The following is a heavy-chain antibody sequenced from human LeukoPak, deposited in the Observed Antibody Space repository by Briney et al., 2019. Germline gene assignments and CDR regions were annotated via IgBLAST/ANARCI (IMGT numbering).Heavy chain of an antibody. CDR2: ISYDGSNK. CDR1: GFTFSSYA. Sequence: GGSLRLSCAASGFTFSSYAMHWVRQAPGKGLEWVAVISYDGSNKYYADSVKGRLTISRDNSKNTLYLQMNNLRAEDTAVYYCARVSDFRKLEYYFDYWGQGTLVTVSS. CDR3: ARVSDFRKLEYYFDY. J-gene: IGHJ4*02. V-gene: IGHV3-30-3*01. D-gene: IGHD1-1*01.